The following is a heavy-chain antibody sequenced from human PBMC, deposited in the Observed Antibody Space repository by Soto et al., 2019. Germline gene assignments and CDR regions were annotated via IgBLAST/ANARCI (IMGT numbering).Heavy chain of an antibody. CDR3: Y. Sequence: SETLSLTCAVSGGSISSSNWWSWVRQPPGKGLEWIGEIYHSGITNYNPSLKSRVTISVDKSKNQFSLKLSSDDFWSGYYYFDYWGQGTLVTVSS. V-gene: IGHV4-4*02. J-gene: IGHJ4*02. CDR1: GGSISSSNW. CDR2: IYHSGIT. D-gene: IGHD3-3*01.